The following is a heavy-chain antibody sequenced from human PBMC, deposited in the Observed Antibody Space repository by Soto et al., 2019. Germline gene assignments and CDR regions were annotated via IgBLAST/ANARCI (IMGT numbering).Heavy chain of an antibody. J-gene: IGHJ4*02. CDR1: GFTFSSYG. Sequence: PGGSLRLSCAASGFTFSSYGMHWVRQAPGKGLEWVAVIWYDGSNKYYADSVKGRFTISRDNSKNTLYLQMNSLRAEDTAVYYCAKREYYDSSGYYPYWGQGTLVTVSS. CDR2: IWYDGSNK. D-gene: IGHD3-22*01. V-gene: IGHV3-33*06. CDR3: AKREYYDSSGYYPY.